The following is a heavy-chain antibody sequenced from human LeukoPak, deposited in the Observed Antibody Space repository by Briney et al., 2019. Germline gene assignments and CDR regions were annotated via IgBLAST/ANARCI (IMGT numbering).Heavy chain of an antibody. J-gene: IGHJ2*01. CDR1: GFTVSSNY. D-gene: IGHD1-7*01. Sequence: GGSLRLSCAASGFTVSSNYMTWVRQAPGKGLEWVSVIYRGGATYYADSVKGRFTISRDNAKNSLYLQMNSLRAEDTAVYYCARDGNFYFDLWGRGTLVTVSS. V-gene: IGHV3-53*01. CDR2: IYRGGAT. CDR3: ARDGNFYFDL.